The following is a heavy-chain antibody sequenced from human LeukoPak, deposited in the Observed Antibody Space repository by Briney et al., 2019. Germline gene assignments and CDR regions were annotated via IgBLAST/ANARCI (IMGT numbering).Heavy chain of an antibody. D-gene: IGHD3-9*01. CDR1: GGSISSGDYY. CDR3: ARVGDILTGFDAFDI. J-gene: IGHJ3*02. V-gene: IGHV4-30-4*01. Sequence: SQTLSLTCTVSGGSISSGDYYWRWLRQPPGTGLEGLGYIYYSGSTYYNPSLKSRVTISVDTSKNQFSLKLSSVTAADTAVYYCARVGDILTGFDAFDIWGQGTMVTVAS. CDR2: IYYSGST.